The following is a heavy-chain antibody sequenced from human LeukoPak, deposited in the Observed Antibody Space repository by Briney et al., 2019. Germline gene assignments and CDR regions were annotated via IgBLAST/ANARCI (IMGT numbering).Heavy chain of an antibody. Sequence: GRSLRLSCAASGFTFSSYGMHWVRQAPGKGLEWVAVIWYDGSNKYYADSVKGRFTISRDNSKNTLYLQMNSLRAEDTAVYYCATDILTSSNWFDPWGQGTLVTVSS. V-gene: IGHV3-33*01. J-gene: IGHJ5*02. CDR1: GFTFSSYG. CDR2: IWYDGSNK. CDR3: ATDILTSSNWFDP. D-gene: IGHD3-9*01.